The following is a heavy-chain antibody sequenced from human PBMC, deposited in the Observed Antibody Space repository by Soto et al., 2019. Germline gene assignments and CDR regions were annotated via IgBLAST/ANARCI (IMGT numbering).Heavy chain of an antibody. Sequence: GGSLRLSCAASRFTFSSYAMAWVRQAPGKGLEWVSSITGSGDSTYYADSVKGRFTISRDNSKNTLYLQMNSLRAEDTAVYYCAKDGGARGPVDYWGQGNLVTVSS. CDR2: ITGSGDST. V-gene: IGHV3-23*01. D-gene: IGHD3-16*01. J-gene: IGHJ4*02. CDR1: RFTFSSYA. CDR3: AKDGGARGPVDY.